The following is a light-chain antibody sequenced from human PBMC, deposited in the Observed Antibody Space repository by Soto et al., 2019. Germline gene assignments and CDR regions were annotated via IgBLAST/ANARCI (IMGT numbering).Light chain of an antibody. V-gene: IGLV1-40*01. CDR3: QSYDSSLSGAV. CDR1: XXXXGAGYD. CDR2: GNS. J-gene: IGLJ7*01. Sequence: QSVLTQPPSVSGAPGQRVTISCTXXXXXXGAGYDVHWYQQLPGTAPKLLIYGNSNRPSGVPDRFSGSKSGTSASLAITGLQAXDXAXXYCQSYDSSLSGAVFGGGTQLTVL.